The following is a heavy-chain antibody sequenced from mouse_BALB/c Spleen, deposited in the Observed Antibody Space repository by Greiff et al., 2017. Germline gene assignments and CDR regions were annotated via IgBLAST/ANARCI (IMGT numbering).Heavy chain of an antibody. V-gene: IGHV1S81*02. CDR2: INPSNGGT. CDR3: TRIPIHYYGSIYAMDY. CDR1: GYTFTSYY. Sequence: VQLQESGAELVKPGASVKLSCKASGYTFTSYYMYWVKQRPGQGLEWIGEINPSNGGTNFNEKFKSKATLTVDKSSSTAYMQLSSLTSEDSAVYYCTRIPIHYYGSIYAMDYWGQGTSVTVSS. D-gene: IGHD1-2*01. J-gene: IGHJ4*01.